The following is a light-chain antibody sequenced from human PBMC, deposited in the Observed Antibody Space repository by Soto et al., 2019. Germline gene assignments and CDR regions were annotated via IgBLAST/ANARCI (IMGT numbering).Light chain of an antibody. CDR2: KAS. Sequence: DVQMTQSPSSLAASIGDRVTITCRASQSLFGRLAWYQQKPGKAPKLLIYKASTLESGVPSTFSGSGSETDFTLTISSLQPDDFATYFCQHYYTYPLTFGGGSKVEIK. V-gene: IGKV1-5*03. CDR1: QSLFGR. CDR3: QHYYTYPLT. J-gene: IGKJ4*01.